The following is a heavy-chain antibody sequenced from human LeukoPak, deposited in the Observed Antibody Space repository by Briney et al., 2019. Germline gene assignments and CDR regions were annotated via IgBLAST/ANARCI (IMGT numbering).Heavy chain of an antibody. Sequence: GGSLRLSCAASEFTFSNYSMAWVRQAPGKGLEWVSSISRSSSYIYYAASVRGRFTISRDNAENSLYLQMNSLRAEDTAVYYCARISVISTFRSPKYYFDYWGQGTLVTVSP. V-gene: IGHV3-21*01. CDR2: ISRSSSYI. CDR3: ARISVISTFRSPKYYFDY. J-gene: IGHJ4*02. D-gene: IGHD2/OR15-2a*01. CDR1: EFTFSNYS.